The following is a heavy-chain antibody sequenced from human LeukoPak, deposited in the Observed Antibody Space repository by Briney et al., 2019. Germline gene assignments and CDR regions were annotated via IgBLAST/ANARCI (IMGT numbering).Heavy chain of an antibody. J-gene: IGHJ4*02. CDR3: AKRALGNTYYYDSSGYYRD. Sequence: GGSLRLSCAASGFTFSSYAMSWVRQAPGEGLEWVSAISGSGGSTYYADSVKGRFTISRDNSKNTLYLQMNSLRAEDTAVYYCAKRALGNTYYYDSSGYYRDWGQGTLVTVSS. D-gene: IGHD3-22*01. CDR1: GFTFSSYA. CDR2: ISGSGGST. V-gene: IGHV3-23*01.